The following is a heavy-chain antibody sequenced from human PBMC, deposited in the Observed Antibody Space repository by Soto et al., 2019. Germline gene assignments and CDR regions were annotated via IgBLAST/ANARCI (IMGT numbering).Heavy chain of an antibody. V-gene: IGHV4-34*01. CDR1: GGSFSGYY. CDR2: INHSGST. J-gene: IGHJ5*02. Sequence: ASETLSLTCAVYGGSFSGYYWSWIRQPPGKGLEWIGEINHSGSTNYNPSLKSRVTISVDTSKNQFSLKLSSVTAADTAVYYCARVGHAIAVAGPPDWFDPWGQGTLVTVSS. D-gene: IGHD6-19*01. CDR3: ARVGHAIAVAGPPDWFDP.